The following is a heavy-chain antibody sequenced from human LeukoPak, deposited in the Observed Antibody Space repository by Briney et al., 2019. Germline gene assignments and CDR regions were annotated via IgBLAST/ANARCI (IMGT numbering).Heavy chain of an antibody. Sequence: GGSLRLSCAASGFTFSSYGMSWVRQAPGKGLEWVSAISGSGGSTYYADSVKGRFTISRDNSKNTLYLQMNSLRAEDTAVYYCARATYYYDSSGYPPDAFDIWGQGTMVTVSS. D-gene: IGHD3-22*01. CDR3: ARATYYYDSSGYPPDAFDI. J-gene: IGHJ3*02. CDR1: GFTFSSYG. V-gene: IGHV3-23*01. CDR2: ISGSGGST.